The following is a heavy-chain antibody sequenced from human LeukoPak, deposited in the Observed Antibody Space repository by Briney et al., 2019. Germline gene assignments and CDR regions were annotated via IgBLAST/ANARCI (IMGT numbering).Heavy chain of an antibody. Sequence: ASVKVSCKASGYTFTSYYMHWVRQAPGQGLEWMGIINPSGGSTSCAQKFQGRVTMTRDTSTSTVYMELSSLRSEDTAVYYCATNKIKYSSSSYYYYGMDVWGQGTTVTVSS. D-gene: IGHD6-6*01. CDR2: INPSGGST. CDR1: GYTFTSYY. CDR3: ATNKIKYSSSSYYYYGMDV. V-gene: IGHV1-46*01. J-gene: IGHJ6*02.